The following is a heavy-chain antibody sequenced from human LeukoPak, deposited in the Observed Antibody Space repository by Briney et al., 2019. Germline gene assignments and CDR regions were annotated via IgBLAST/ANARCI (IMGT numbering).Heavy chain of an antibody. CDR1: GGTFSSYA. CDR2: INPNSGGT. V-gene: IGHV1-2*02. D-gene: IGHD2-8*01. Sequence: ASVKVSCKASGGTFSSYAISWVRQAPGQGLEWMGWINPNSGGTNYAQKFQGRVTMTRDTSISTAYMELSRLRSDDTAVYYCARDWERSYCTNGVCYNPLYYFDYWGQGTLVTVSS. CDR3: ARDWERSYCTNGVCYNPLYYFDY. J-gene: IGHJ4*02.